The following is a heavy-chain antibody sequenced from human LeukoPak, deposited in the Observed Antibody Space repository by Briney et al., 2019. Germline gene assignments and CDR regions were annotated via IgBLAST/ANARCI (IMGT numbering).Heavy chain of an antibody. J-gene: IGHJ4*02. CDR1: GFTFGSHA. CDR3: TTEAMTMVRGVIITVSRDFDY. D-gene: IGHD3-10*01. V-gene: IGHV3-15*01. CDR2: IKSKTDGGTT. Sequence: GGSLRLSCEASGFTFGSHAMYWVRQAPGKGLEWVGRIKSKTDGGTTDYAAPVKGRFTISKDDSKNTLYLKINSLKNEDTAVYYCTTEAMTMVRGVIITVSRDFDYWGQGTLVTVSS.